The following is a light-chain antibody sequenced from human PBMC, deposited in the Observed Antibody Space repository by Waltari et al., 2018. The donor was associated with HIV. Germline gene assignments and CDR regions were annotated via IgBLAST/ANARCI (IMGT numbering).Light chain of an antibody. CDR3: AAWDDSLSGLVV. V-gene: IGLV1-44*01. CDR1: SSTIGSST. Sequence: QSVLTQPPSASVTPGQRVPISCSGSSSTIGSSTVTWYQQLPGTAPKLLIYSNNQRPSGVPDRSSGSKSGTSATLAIIGLQSEDEADYYCAAWDDSLSGLVVFGGGTKLTVL. CDR2: SNN. J-gene: IGLJ2*01.